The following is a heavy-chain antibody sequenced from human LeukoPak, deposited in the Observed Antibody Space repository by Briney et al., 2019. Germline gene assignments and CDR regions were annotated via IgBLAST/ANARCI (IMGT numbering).Heavy chain of an antibody. CDR2: IHHSGST. CDR3: ARHAPQFRFLDDAFDI. D-gene: IGHD3-3*01. CDR1: GYSISSGYY. J-gene: IGHJ3*02. Sequence: LETLSLTCAVSGYSISSGYYWGWIRQPPGKGLEWIGSIHHSGSTYYNPSLKSRVTISVDTSKNQFSLKLSSVTAADTAVYYCARHAPQFRFLDDAFDIWGQGTMVTVSS. V-gene: IGHV4-38-2*01.